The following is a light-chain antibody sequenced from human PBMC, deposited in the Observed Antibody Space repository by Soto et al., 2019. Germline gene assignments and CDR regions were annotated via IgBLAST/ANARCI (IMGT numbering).Light chain of an antibody. CDR1: QSISTN. Sequence: VGMTQTPATVSVSPGERAPLSCRASQSISTNLAWYQQKPGQAPRLLIFGASTRAIGIPARFSGSGSGTEFTLTISSLQSEDFAVYYCQHYNVWPLTFGGGAKVDIK. CDR3: QHYNVWPLT. CDR2: GAS. V-gene: IGKV3-15*01. J-gene: IGKJ4*01.